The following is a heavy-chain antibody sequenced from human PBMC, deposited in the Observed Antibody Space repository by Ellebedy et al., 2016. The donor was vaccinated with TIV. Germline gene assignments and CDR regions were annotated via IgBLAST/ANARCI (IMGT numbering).Heavy chain of an antibody. CDR2: LKSDGGSS. D-gene: IGHD1-26*01. V-gene: IGHV3-64D*06. CDR1: GFTFSDHY. Sequence: PGGSLRLSCAVSGFTFSDHYMNWVRQAPGKGLEFVSALKSDGGSSYYADSVQGRFTISREKSKNTLFLQMSSLRTDDTAVYYCVKAPTTTTWAPFDYWGQGTLVTVSS. J-gene: IGHJ4*02. CDR3: VKAPTTTTWAPFDY.